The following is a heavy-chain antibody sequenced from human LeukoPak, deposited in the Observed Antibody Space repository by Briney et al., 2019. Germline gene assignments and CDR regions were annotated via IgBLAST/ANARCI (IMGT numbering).Heavy chain of an antibody. CDR3: ARNSSAYYGGDDAFDI. D-gene: IGHD3-22*01. J-gene: IGHJ3*02. CDR2: IKQDGSEK. CDR1: GFTFSSYW. V-gene: IGHV3-7*02. Sequence: GGSLRLSCAASGFTFSSYWMSWVRHAPGKGLEWVANIKQDGSEKYYVDSVKGRFTISRDNAKNTLYLQMNSLRAEDTAVYYCARNSSAYYGGDDAFDIWGQGTMVTVSS.